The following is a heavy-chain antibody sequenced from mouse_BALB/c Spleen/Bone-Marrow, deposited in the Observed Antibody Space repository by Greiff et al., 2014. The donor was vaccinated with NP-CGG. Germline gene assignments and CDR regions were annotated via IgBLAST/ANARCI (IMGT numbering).Heavy chain of an antibody. CDR2: IDPANGNT. J-gene: IGHJ4*01. Sequence: EVQLQQSGAELVKPGASVKLSCTASGFNIKDTYMHWVKQRPEQGLEWIGRIDPANGNTKYDPKFQGKATITADTSSNTAYLQLSSLTSEDTAVYYCARERDYDYAYAMDDWGQGTSVTVSS. V-gene: IGHV14-3*02. D-gene: IGHD2-4*01. CDR1: GFNIKDTY. CDR3: ARERDYDYAYAMDD.